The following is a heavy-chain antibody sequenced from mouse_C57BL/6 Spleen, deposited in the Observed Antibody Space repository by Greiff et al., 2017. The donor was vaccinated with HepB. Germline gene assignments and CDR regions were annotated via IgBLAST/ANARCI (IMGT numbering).Heavy chain of an antibody. J-gene: IGHJ3*01. V-gene: IGHV1-18*01. D-gene: IGHD2-2*01. Sequence: EVQLQQSGPELVKPGASVKIPCKASGYTFTDYNMDWVKQSHGKSLEWIGDINPNNGGTIYNQKFKGKATLTVDKSSSTAYRELRSLTSEDTAVYYCARKGGGYDGAWFAYWGQGTLVTVSA. CDR1: GYTFTDYN. CDR2: INPNNGGT. CDR3: ARKGGGYDGAWFAY.